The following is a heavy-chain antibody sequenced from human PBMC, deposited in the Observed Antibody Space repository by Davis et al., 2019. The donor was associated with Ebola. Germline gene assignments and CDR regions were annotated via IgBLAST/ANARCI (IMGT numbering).Heavy chain of an antibody. J-gene: IGHJ6*03. CDR2: MNPKSGNT. CDR3: ARGIGYYMDV. CDR1: GNTFSNYD. V-gene: IGHV1-8*01. Sequence: ASVKVSCKTSGNTFSNYDINWVRQATGQGLEWMGWMNPKSGNTGYAQKFQGRVTITRNTSISTAYMELSSLRSEDTAVYYCARGIGYYMDVWGKGTTVTVSS. D-gene: IGHD3-10*01.